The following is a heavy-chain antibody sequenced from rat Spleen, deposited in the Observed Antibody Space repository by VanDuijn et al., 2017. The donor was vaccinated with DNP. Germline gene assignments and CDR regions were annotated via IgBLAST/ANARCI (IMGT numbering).Heavy chain of an antibody. D-gene: IGHD1-4*01. V-gene: IGHV5-27*01. CDR2: ISPSGGRT. CDR3: TRGGTGILFWYFDF. Sequence: EVQLVESGGGLVQPGRSLKLSCEASGFTFTNYDMAWVRQAPSKGLEWVASISPSGGRTYYRDSVKGRFTVSRNNAKSSLYLQMDSLRSEDTAIYFCTRGGTGILFWYFDFWGPGTVVSVSS. J-gene: IGHJ1*01. CDR1: GFTFTNYD.